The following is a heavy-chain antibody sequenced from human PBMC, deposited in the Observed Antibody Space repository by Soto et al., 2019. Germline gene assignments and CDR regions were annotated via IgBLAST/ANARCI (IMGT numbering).Heavy chain of an antibody. CDR2: ISAYNGNT. Sequence: ASVKVSCKASGYTFTSYGISWVRQAPGQGLEWMGWISAYNGNTNYAQKLQGRVTMTTETSTSTAYMELRSLRSDDTAVYYCARDMKPGIAAAGLDYWGQGTLVTVSS. J-gene: IGHJ4*02. V-gene: IGHV1-18*01. CDR3: ARDMKPGIAAAGLDY. CDR1: GYTFTSYG. D-gene: IGHD6-13*01.